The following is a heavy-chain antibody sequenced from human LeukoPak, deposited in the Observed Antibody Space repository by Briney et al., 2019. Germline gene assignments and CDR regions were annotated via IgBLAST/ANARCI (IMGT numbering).Heavy chain of an antibody. Sequence: GSLRLPCAASGFTVSSNYMSWVRQAPGKGLEWVSVIYSGGSTYYADSVKGRFTISRDNSKNTLYLQMNSLRAEDTAVYYCATSSGYYYVSDAFDIWGQGTMVTVSS. V-gene: IGHV3-53*01. J-gene: IGHJ3*02. CDR1: GFTVSSNY. CDR2: IYSGGST. D-gene: IGHD3-22*01. CDR3: ATSSGYYYVSDAFDI.